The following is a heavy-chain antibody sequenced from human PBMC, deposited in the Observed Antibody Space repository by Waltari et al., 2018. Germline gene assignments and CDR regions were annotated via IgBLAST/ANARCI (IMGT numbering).Heavy chain of an antibody. CDR3: ARKRGPLDAFDI. J-gene: IGHJ3*02. V-gene: IGHV1-69*05. CDR1: GGTFSSYA. Sequence: QVQLVQSGAEVKKPGSSVKVSCKASGGTFSSYAISWVRQAPGQGLECMGGSIPMFGTANYAQKLQGRVTITTDESTSTAYMELSSLRSEDTAVYYCARKRGPLDAFDIWGQGTMVTVSS. D-gene: IGHD5-12*01. CDR2: SIPMFGTA.